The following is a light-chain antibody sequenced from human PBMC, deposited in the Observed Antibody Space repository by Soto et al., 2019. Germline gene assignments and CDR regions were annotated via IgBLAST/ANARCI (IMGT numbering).Light chain of an antibody. CDR2: DAS. CDR3: QQYGSSPLT. CDR1: QSVSSNY. J-gene: IGKJ3*01. Sequence: ENVLTQSPGTLSLSPGERATLSCRASQSVSSNYLAWFQQMPGQAPSLLIYDASRRATGIPDRFSGSGSGTDFTLTINGLEPEDCAVYFCQQYGSSPLTFGPGTKVDI. V-gene: IGKV3-20*01.